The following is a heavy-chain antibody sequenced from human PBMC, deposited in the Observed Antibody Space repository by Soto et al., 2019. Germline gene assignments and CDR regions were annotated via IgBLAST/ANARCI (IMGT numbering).Heavy chain of an antibody. J-gene: IGHJ6*02. V-gene: IGHV3-74*03. CDR2: IIPNVSIT. CDR1: GFTFIRHG. CDR3: ARESYYGMDV. Sequence: EVQLVESGGGLVQPGGSLKPSGAGTGFTFIRHGINWVGQAPGKGRVWVSRIIPNVSITTYADSVKGGFAISRGNAKNTLYLQMNSLRAEDTAVYYCARESYYGMDVWGQGTTVTVSS.